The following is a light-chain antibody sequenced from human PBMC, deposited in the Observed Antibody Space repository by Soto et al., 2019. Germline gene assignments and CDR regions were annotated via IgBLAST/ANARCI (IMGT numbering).Light chain of an antibody. CDR2: GNI. J-gene: IGLJ2*01. V-gene: IGLV1-40*01. CDR3: QSFDKYLSAVV. CDR1: SSNIGAGHD. Sequence: QSVLTQPPSVSGAPGQRVTISCSGSSSNIGAGHDVHWYQQLPGTAPKLLIYGNINRPSGVPDRFSGSKSGTSASLAITGLQAEDEADYYCQSFDKYLSAVVFGGGTKLTVL.